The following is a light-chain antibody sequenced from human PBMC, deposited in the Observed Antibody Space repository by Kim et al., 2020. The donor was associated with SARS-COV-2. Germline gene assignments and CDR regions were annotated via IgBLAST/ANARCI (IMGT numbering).Light chain of an antibody. CDR2: WAS. V-gene: IGKV4-1*01. Sequence: DIVMTQSPESLAVSLGERASINCKSSQSVLYSSINKNYLAWYQQKPGQPPKLLIYWASTRESGVPDRFSGSGSGTDFTLTISSLQAEDVAVYYCQQYYSTPKLTFGGGTKLEI. CDR3: QQYYSTPKLT. J-gene: IGKJ4*01. CDR1: QSVLYSSINKNY.